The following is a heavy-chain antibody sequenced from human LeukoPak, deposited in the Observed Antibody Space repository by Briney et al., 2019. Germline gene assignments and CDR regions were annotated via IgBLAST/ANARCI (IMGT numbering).Heavy chain of an antibody. J-gene: IGHJ6*02. CDR3: VRESYYYYGMDV. CDR2: ISSDGSST. V-gene: IGHV3-74*01. CDR1: GFTFSNYW. Sequence: PGGSLRLSCAASGFTFSNYWMHWVRQAPGKGLVWVSRISSDGSSTNYADSVKGRFTISRDNAKNTLYLQVNSLRAEDTAVYYCVRESYYYYGMDVWGQGTTVTVSS.